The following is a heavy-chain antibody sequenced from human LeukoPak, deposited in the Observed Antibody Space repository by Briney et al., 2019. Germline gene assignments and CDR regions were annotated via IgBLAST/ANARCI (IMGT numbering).Heavy chain of an antibody. Sequence: GGSLRLSCAASGFTFSSYAMSWVRQAPGKGLEWVSAISGSGGSTYYADSVKGRFTISRDNSKNTLYLQMNSLRAEDTAVYYCARDTSSSWYVNYFDYWGQGTLVTVSS. V-gene: IGHV3-23*01. CDR3: ARDTSSSWYVNYFDY. J-gene: IGHJ4*02. CDR2: ISGSGGST. D-gene: IGHD6-13*01. CDR1: GFTFSSYA.